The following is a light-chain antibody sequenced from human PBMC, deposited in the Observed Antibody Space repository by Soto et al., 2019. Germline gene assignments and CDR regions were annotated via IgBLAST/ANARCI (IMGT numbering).Light chain of an antibody. CDR3: QQLESYPST. CDR1: QRISNY. CDR2: AAS. Sequence: DIQMNKSPSSLSASVGDRVPISCRASQRISNYLNGYQHKPGAAPTLLIYAASTLQSGVPSRFSGSGSGTDLTITISSLQPEDFATYYCQQLESYPSTFGGGTNGDIK. V-gene: IGKV1-39*01. J-gene: IGKJ4*01.